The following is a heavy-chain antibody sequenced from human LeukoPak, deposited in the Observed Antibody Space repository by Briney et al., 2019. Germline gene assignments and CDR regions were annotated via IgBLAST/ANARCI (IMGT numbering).Heavy chain of an antibody. J-gene: IGHJ5*01. CDR1: GFTFSNYW. D-gene: IGHD3-9*01. CDR2: IKGDGSHT. CDR3: VRDWDHFDFDS. Sequence: GGSLRLCCAASGFTFSNYWVHWVRQAPGKGLVWVSRIKGDGSHTIYADSVKGRFTISRDNAKNTLYLQMKSLRAEGTAVYYCVRDWDHFDFDSWGLGTLVTVSS. V-gene: IGHV3-74*01.